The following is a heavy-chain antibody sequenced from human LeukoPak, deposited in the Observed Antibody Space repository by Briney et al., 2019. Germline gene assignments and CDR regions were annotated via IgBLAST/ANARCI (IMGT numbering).Heavy chain of an antibody. D-gene: IGHD3-9*01. CDR2: IYHSGST. CDR1: GYSISSGYY. J-gene: IGHJ4*01. Sequence: PSETLSLTCAVSGYSISSGYYWGWIRQPPGKGLEWIGSIYHSGSTYYNPSLKSRVTISVDTSKNQFSLKLSPVTAADTAVYYCASAYYDILTGYFDYWGQEPWSPSPQ. CDR3: ASAYYDILTGYFDY. V-gene: IGHV4-38-2*01.